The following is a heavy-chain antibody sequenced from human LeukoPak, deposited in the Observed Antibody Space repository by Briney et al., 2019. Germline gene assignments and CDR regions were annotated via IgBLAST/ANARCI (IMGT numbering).Heavy chain of an antibody. CDR1: GFTFSSYA. J-gene: IGHJ4*02. D-gene: IGHD7-27*01. V-gene: IGHV3-30*04. CDR2: ISYDGSNK. CDR3: ARGDWGYQGYFDY. Sequence: GGSLRLSCAASGFTFSSYAMHWVRQAPGKGLEWVALISYDGSNKYYADSVKARFIISRDNSKNTLYLQMNSLRAEDTAVYYCARGDWGYQGYFDYWGQGTLVTVSS.